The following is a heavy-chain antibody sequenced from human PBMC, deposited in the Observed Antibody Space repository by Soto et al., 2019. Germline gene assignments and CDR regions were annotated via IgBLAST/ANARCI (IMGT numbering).Heavy chain of an antibody. Sequence: GASVKVSCKSSGYTITGYYMHWVRQAPGQGLEWMGWINPNSGGTNYAQKFQGWVTMTRDTSISTAYMELSRLRSDDTAVYYCARGQEAARDPYYYYMDVWGKGTTLTVSS. CDR2: INPNSGGT. CDR1: GYTITGYY. J-gene: IGHJ6*03. D-gene: IGHD6-6*01. CDR3: ARGQEAARDPYYYYMDV. V-gene: IGHV1-2*04.